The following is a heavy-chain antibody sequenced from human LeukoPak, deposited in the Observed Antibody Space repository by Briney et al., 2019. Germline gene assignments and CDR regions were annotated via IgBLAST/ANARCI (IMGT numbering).Heavy chain of an antibody. CDR1: GYTFTSYY. J-gene: IGHJ4*02. V-gene: IGHV1-46*01. Sequence: GASVKVSCKTSGYTFTSYYIVWLRQPPDKGLEWMGRIDPSGGSTSYTQKFQGRVTMTRGTSTSTVYMELSSLRSEDTAVYYCARNSGSGFDYWGQGTLVTVSS. CDR3: ARNSGSGFDY. CDR2: IDPSGGST. D-gene: IGHD2-15*01.